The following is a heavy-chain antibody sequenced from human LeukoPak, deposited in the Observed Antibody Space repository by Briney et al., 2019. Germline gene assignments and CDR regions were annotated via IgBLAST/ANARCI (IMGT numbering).Heavy chain of an antibody. D-gene: IGHD3-9*01. V-gene: IGHV4-61*01. J-gene: IGHJ4*02. CDR2: IYYTGST. CDR1: GDSISSSSYY. Sequence: SETLSLTCTVSGDSISSSSYYWTWFRQPPGKGLEWIGYIYYTGSTNYNPSLDSRVTISVDMSKNQVSLNLKYVTAADTAVYYCARGYFDWFLDNWGRGTLVTVSS. CDR3: ARGYFDWFLDN.